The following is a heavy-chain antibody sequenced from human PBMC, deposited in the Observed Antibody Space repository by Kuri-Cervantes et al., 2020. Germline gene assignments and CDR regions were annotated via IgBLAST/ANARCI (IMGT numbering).Heavy chain of an antibody. J-gene: IGHJ4*02. CDR1: GDTFNNFA. V-gene: IGHV1-46*02. CDR2: INPSGGST. D-gene: IGHD6-13*01. Sequence: ASVKVSCKSSGDTFNNFAMNWVRQAPGQGLEWMGAINPSGGSTTYAQRFQGRVTMTRDTSTNTVYMELSSLSFEDTAVYYCARVQGGTSAAGGKFDNWGQGTRVTVSS. CDR3: ARVQGGTSAAGGKFDN.